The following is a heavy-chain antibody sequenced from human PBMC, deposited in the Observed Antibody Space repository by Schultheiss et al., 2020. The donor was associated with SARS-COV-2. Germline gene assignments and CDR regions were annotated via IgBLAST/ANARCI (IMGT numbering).Heavy chain of an antibody. CDR3: ARVGTGTLFDY. CDR2: IYSGGST. Sequence: GGSLRLSCAASGFTFSSYSMNWVRQAPGKGLEWVSVIYSGGSTYYADSVKGRFTISRDNSKNTLYLQMNSLRAQDTAVYYCARVGTGTLFDYWGQGTLVTVSS. V-gene: IGHV3-66*02. D-gene: IGHD1-7*01. CDR1: GFTFSSYS. J-gene: IGHJ4*02.